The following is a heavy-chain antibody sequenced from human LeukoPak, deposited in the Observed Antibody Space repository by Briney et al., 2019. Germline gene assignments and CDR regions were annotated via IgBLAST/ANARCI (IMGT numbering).Heavy chain of an antibody. CDR2: INPNSGGT. Sequence: GASVKVSCKASGYTFTGYYMHWVRQAPGQGLEWMGWINPNSGGTNYAQKFQGRVTMTRDTSISTAYMELSRLRSDDTAVYYCARAGRAQWLVLSPFDYWGQGTLVTVSS. J-gene: IGHJ4*02. V-gene: IGHV1-2*02. D-gene: IGHD6-19*01. CDR3: ARAGRAQWLVLSPFDY. CDR1: GYTFTGYY.